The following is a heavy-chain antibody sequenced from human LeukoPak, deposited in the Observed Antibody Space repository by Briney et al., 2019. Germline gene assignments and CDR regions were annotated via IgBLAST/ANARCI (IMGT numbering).Heavy chain of an antibody. CDR1: GFTFSSYS. CDR3: ARAGALRYFDWLIGSDLVRAFDI. D-gene: IGHD3-9*01. V-gene: IGHV3-48*01. CDR2: ISSSSSTI. J-gene: IGHJ3*02. Sequence: GGSLRLSCAASGFTFSSYSMNWVRQAPGKGLEWVSYISSSSSTIYYADSVKGRFTISRDNAKNSLYPQMNSLRAEDTAVYYCARAGALRYFDWLIGSDLVRAFDIWGQGTMVTVSS.